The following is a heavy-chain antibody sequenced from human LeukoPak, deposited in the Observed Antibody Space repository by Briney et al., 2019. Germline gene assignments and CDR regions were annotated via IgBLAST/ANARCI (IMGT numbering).Heavy chain of an antibody. D-gene: IGHD3-10*01. CDR2: IYYSGST. J-gene: IGHJ4*02. V-gene: IGHV4-59*01. Sequence: RASETLSLTCTVSGGSISSYYWSWIRQSPGKGLEWIGYIYYSGSTKYNPSLKSRVTISGDTSKNQFSLKLSSVTAADTAVYYCARSGSGSYYNDGPYFFDYWGQGTLVTVSS. CDR3: ARSGSGSYYNDGPYFFDY. CDR1: GGSISSYY.